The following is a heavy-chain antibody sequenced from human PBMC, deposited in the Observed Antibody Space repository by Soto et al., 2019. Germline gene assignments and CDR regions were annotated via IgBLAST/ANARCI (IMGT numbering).Heavy chain of an antibody. CDR1: GYTFTSYG. V-gene: IGHV1-18*01. D-gene: IGHD3-3*01. Sequence: ASVKVSCKASGYTFTSYGINWVRQAPGQGLEWMGWISAYNGNTNYAQKLQGRVTMTTDTSTSTAYMELRSLRSDDTAVYYCARASGYYDFWSGYPGGSGMDVWGQGTTVTVS. CDR2: ISAYNGNT. J-gene: IGHJ6*02. CDR3: ARASGYYDFWSGYPGGSGMDV.